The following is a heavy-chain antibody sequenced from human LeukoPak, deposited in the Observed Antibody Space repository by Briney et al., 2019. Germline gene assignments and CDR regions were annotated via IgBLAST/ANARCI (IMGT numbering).Heavy chain of an antibody. J-gene: IGHJ4*02. Sequence: GGSLRLSCAASGFTFSRYWMSWVRQAPGKGLEWVANIKQDGSEKYYVDSVKGRFTISRDNAKNSLYLQMNSLRAEDMALYYCAKESIAAAGSFDYWGQGTLVTVSS. D-gene: IGHD6-13*01. V-gene: IGHV3-7*03. CDR1: GFTFSRYW. CDR2: IKQDGSEK. CDR3: AKESIAAAGSFDY.